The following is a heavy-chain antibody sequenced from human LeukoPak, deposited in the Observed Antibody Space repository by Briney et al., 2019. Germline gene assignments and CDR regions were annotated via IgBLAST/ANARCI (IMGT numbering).Heavy chain of an antibody. CDR1: GYTFTVYY. D-gene: IGHD6-13*01. CDR3: ASSRRVRVPAFDI. Sequence: ASVKVSCKASGYTFTVYYMHWVRQAPGQGLEWMGWINPNSGGTNYAQKFQGRVTMTRDTSISTAYMELSRLRSDDTAVYYCASSRRVRVPAFDIWGQGTMVTVSS. CDR2: INPNSGGT. J-gene: IGHJ3*02. V-gene: IGHV1-2*02.